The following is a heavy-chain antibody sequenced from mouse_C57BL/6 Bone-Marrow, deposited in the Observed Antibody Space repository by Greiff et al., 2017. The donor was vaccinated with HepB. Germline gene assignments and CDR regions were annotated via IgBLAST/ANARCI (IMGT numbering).Heavy chain of an antibody. CDR1: GYTFTSYG. Sequence: QVHVKQSGAELARPGASVKLSCKASGYTFTSYGISWVKQRTGQGLEWIGEIYPRSGNTYYNEKFKGKATLTADKSSSTAYMELRSLTSEDSAVYFCARLKFYYGSSPYWGQGTTLTVSS. V-gene: IGHV1-81*01. D-gene: IGHD1-1*01. CDR3: ARLKFYYGSSPY. J-gene: IGHJ2*01. CDR2: IYPRSGNT.